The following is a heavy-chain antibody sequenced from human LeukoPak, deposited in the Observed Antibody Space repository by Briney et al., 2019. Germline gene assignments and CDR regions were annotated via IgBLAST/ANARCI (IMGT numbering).Heavy chain of an antibody. Sequence: PSETLSLTCTVSGYSISSGYYWGWIRQPPGKGLEWIGSMFHSRTTYYNPFLKSRVTISVDTSKNHFSLKLSSVTAADTAVYYCARIIRTVWELPYYWGQGTLVTVSS. CDR1: GYSISSGYY. J-gene: IGHJ4*02. D-gene: IGHD1-26*01. V-gene: IGHV4-38-2*02. CDR2: MFHSRTT. CDR3: ARIIRTVWELPYY.